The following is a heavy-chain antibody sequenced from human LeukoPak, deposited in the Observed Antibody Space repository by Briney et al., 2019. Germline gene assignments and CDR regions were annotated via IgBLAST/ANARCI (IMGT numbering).Heavy chain of an antibody. Sequence: GGSLRLSCAASGFTFSNYWMSWVRQAPGKGLGWVANIKQDGSEKYYVDSVKGRFTISRDNAKNSLYLQMNSLRAEDTAVYSCARDFGTGSTVWGQGTLVTVSS. D-gene: IGHD2-2*01. V-gene: IGHV3-7*01. CDR3: ARDFGTGSTV. CDR2: IKQDGSEK. CDR1: GFTFSNYW. J-gene: IGHJ4*02.